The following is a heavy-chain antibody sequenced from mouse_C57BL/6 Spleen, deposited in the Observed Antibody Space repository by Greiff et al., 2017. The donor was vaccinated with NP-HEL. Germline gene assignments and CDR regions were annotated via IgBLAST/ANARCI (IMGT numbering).Heavy chain of an antibody. V-gene: IGHV1-61*01. J-gene: IGHJ2*01. CDR2: IYPSDSET. Sequence: QVQLQQPGAELVRPGSSVKLSCKASGYTFTSYWMDWVKQRPGQGLEWIGNIYPSDSETHYNQKFKDKATLTVDKSSSTAYMQLSSLTSEDSAVYYCARTSDVRNYFDYWGQGTTLTVSS. CDR3: ARTSDVRNYFDY. CDR1: GYTFTSYW.